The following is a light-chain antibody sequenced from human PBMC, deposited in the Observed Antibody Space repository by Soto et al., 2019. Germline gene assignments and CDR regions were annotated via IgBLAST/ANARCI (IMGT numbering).Light chain of an antibody. V-gene: IGKV3-11*01. CDR2: DAS. J-gene: IGKJ5*01. CDR3: QQRSNWPLSIT. Sequence: EIVMTQSPVTLSVSPGGRATLSCRASQSISDTLAWYQQKPGQAPRLLIHDASNRATGIPARFSGSGSGTDFTLTISSLEPEDFAVYYCQQRSNWPLSITFGQGTRLENK. CDR1: QSISDT.